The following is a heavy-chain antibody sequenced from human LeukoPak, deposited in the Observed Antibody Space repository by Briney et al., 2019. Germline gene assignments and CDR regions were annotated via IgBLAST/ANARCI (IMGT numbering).Heavy chain of an antibody. Sequence: ASVTVSCKASGYTFTRYYMHWVRQTPGQGLEWMGIIDPSGGSTSYAQKFQGGVTMTRDATTSTVYLELSRLRSEDTAVYYCARDFGEMPNYWGQGTLVTVSS. D-gene: IGHD5-24*01. CDR2: IDPSGGST. CDR1: GYTFTRYY. CDR3: ARDFGEMPNY. V-gene: IGHV1-46*01. J-gene: IGHJ4*02.